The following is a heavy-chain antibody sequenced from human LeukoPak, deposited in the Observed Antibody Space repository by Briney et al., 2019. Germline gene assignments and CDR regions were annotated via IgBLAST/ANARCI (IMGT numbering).Heavy chain of an antibody. D-gene: IGHD5-24*01. CDR1: GGSLSSYY. CDR2: IYYSGST. V-gene: IGHV4-59*01. J-gene: IGHJ2*01. CDR3: AGDGYKTNWYFDL. Sequence: SETLSLTCTVSGGSLSSYYWSWIRQPPGKGLEWIGYIYYSGSTNYNPSLKSRVTISVDTSKNQFSLKLSSVTAADTAVYYCAGDGYKTNWYFDLWGRGTLVTVSS.